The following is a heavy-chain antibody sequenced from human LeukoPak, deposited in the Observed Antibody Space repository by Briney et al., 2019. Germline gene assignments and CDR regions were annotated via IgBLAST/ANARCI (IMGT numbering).Heavy chain of an antibody. CDR2: IYTSGST. J-gene: IGHJ5*02. CDR3: ARDPYYYDSSGYYYRRGGNWFDP. Sequence: SETLSLTCTVSGGSISSGSYYWSWIRQPAGKGLEWIGRIYTSGSTNYNPSLKSRVTISVDTSKNQFSLKLSSVTAADTAVYYCARDPYYYDSSGYYYRRGGNWFDPWGQGTLVTVSS. CDR1: GGSISSGSYY. D-gene: IGHD3-22*01. V-gene: IGHV4-61*02.